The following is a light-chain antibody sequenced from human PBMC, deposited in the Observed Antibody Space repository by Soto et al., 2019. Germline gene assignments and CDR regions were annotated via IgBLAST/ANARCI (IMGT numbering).Light chain of an antibody. CDR3: TSYTNSNPLEV. J-gene: IGLJ1*01. CDR2: DVS. CDR1: SSDVGGYNY. V-gene: IGLV2-14*01. Sequence: QSALTQPASVSGSPGQSITISCTGTSSDVGGYNYVSWYQQHPGKAPKLMIYDVSHRPSGVSDRFSGSKSGNTASLTISGLQAEDEADYYCTSYTNSNPLEVFGTGTKVTVL.